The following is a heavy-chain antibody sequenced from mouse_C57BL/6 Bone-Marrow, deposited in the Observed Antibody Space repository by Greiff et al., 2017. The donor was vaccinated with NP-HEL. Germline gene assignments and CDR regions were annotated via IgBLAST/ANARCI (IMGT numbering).Heavy chain of an antibody. D-gene: IGHD1-1*01. Sequence: QVQLQQSGAELARPGASVKLSCKASGYTFTSYGISWVKQRTGQGLEWIGEIYPRSGNTYYNEKFKGKATLTADKSSSTAYMELRSLTSEDSAVYFCARRGGSSPWYFDVWGTGTTVTVSS. CDR2: IYPRSGNT. V-gene: IGHV1-81*01. CDR1: GYTFTSYG. J-gene: IGHJ1*03. CDR3: ARRGGSSPWYFDV.